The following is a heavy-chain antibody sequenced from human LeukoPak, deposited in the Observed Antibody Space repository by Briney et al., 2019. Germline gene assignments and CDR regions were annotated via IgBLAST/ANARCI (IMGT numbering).Heavy chain of an antibody. J-gene: IGHJ4*02. CDR2: ISWDDDTT. CDR1: GFTVSSNY. D-gene: IGHD4-17*01. Sequence: AGGSLRLSCAASGFTVSSNYMSWVRQAPGKGLEWVSLISWDDDTTYYADSVRGRFTISRDDNKDSLYLQMNNLMTEDTVLYFCARVNFGDYGGGYFDSWGQGTLVTVFS. V-gene: IGHV3-43*01. CDR3: ARVNFGDYGGGYFDS.